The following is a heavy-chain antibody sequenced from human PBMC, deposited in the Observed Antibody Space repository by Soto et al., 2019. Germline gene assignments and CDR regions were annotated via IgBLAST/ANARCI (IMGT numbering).Heavy chain of an antibody. D-gene: IGHD5-18*01. V-gene: IGHV4-34*01. CDR1: GGSFSGYY. CDR3: ASTIQLWSGFDY. CDR2: INHSGST. Sequence: QVQLQQWGAGLLKPSETLSLTCAVYGGSFSGYYWSWIRQPPGKGLEWIGEINHSGSTNYNPSLKSRVTISVDTSKNQFSLKLSSVTAADTAVYYCASTIQLWSGFDYWGQGTLVTVSS. J-gene: IGHJ4*02.